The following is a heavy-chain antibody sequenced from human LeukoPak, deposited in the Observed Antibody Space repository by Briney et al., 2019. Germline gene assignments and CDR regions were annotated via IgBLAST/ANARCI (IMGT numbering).Heavy chain of an antibody. CDR3: ARVESSGWYGDYYFDY. CDR1: GYTFTGYY. CDR2: INPNSGGT. Sequence: ASVKVSCKASGYTFTGYYMHWVRQAPGQGLEWMGWINPNSGGTNYAQKFQGRVTMTRDTSISTAYMELSRLRSDDTAVYYCARVESSGWYGDYYFDYWGQGTLVTVSS. D-gene: IGHD6-19*01. J-gene: IGHJ4*02. V-gene: IGHV1-2*02.